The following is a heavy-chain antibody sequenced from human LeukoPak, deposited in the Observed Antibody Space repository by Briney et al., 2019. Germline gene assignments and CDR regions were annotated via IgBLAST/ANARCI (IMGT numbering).Heavy chain of an antibody. Sequence: PGGSLRLSCAASGFTFSSYAMSWVRQAPGKGLEWVSAISGSGGSTYYADSVKGRFTISRDNAKNTLYPQMNSLRAEDTAVYYCARLGSGSTLDCWGQGILVTVSS. D-gene: IGHD3-10*01. CDR3: ARLGSGSTLDC. CDR1: GFTFSSYA. V-gene: IGHV3-23*01. CDR2: ISGSGGST. J-gene: IGHJ4*02.